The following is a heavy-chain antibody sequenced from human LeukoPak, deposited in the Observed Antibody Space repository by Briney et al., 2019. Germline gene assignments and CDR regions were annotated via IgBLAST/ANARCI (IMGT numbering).Heavy chain of an antibody. V-gene: IGHV1-69*02. CDR2: IIPIVGLT. Sequence: SVKVSCKASGGTLSSHSISWIRQAPGQGLELMGRIIPIVGLTNYAPRFQGRVTITADKDTTTAYMELSGLRSEDTAVYYCARPRSTESGSYNWFDPWGQGTLVTVSS. CDR1: GGTLSSHS. D-gene: IGHD1-26*01. J-gene: IGHJ5*02. CDR3: ARPRSTESGSYNWFDP.